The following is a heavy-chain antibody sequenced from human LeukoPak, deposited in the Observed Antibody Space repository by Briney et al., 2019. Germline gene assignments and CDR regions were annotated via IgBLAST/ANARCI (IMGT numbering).Heavy chain of an antibody. CDR3: ASLNSGSYHFDY. D-gene: IGHD3-10*01. Sequence: ASVKVSCKASGYTFTGYHMHWVRQAPGQGLEWMGRINPNSGGTNYAQKFQGRVTMTRDTSISTAYMELSRVRSDDTAVYYCASLNSGSYHFDYWGQGTLVTVSS. J-gene: IGHJ4*02. CDR1: GYTFTGYH. CDR2: INPNSGGT. V-gene: IGHV1-2*06.